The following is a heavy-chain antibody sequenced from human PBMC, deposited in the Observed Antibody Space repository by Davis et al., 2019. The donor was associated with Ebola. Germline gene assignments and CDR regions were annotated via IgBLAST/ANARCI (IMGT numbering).Heavy chain of an antibody. D-gene: IGHD3-16*01. Sequence: GESLKISCAASGFSFSSHWMSWVRQAPGKGLEWVANIRQDGSEKHYVDSVKGRFTISRDNAKNSLYLQMNRLRAEDTAVYYCAREAVWRFDPWGQGTLVTVSS. J-gene: IGHJ5*02. CDR3: AREAVWRFDP. V-gene: IGHV3-7*03. CDR2: IRQDGSEK. CDR1: GFSFSSHW.